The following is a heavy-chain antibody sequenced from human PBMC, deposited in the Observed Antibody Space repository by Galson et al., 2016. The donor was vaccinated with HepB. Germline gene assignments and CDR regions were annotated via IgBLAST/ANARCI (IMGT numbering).Heavy chain of an antibody. CDR3: FGAQSSP. CDR1: GFTFSSYW. V-gene: IGHV3-7*02. J-gene: IGHJ5*02. Sequence: SLRLSCAASGFTFSSYWMNWVRQAPGKGLDWVANIKPDGSGKYYADSVKGRFTISRDNAKNSFYLQMNSLRAEDTALYYGFGAQSSPWGQGTLVTVSS. D-gene: IGHD4/OR15-4a*01. CDR2: IKPDGSGK.